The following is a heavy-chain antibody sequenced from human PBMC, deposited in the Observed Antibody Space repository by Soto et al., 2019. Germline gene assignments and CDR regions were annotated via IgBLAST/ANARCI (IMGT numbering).Heavy chain of an antibody. CDR3: ARRAETNGWNGFGADKYYFDF. CDR2: MNPNTGNS. J-gene: IGHJ4*02. CDR1: GYTFTSYD. Sequence: ASVKVSCKSSGYTFTSYDIYWVRQATGQGLEWMGWMNPNTGNSGYAQKFQGRVTMTSDTSISTAHMELSSLRSEDTAVYYCARRAETNGWNGFGADKYYFDFWGQGTLVTVSS. V-gene: IGHV1-8*01. D-gene: IGHD1-1*01.